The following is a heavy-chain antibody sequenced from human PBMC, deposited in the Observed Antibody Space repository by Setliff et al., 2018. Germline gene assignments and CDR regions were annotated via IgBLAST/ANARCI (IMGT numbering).Heavy chain of an antibody. CDR3: ARRVYYYGSGSGSGMDV. D-gene: IGHD3-10*01. CDR1: GYTFTSYG. V-gene: IGHV1-18*01. CDR2: IGAYNGNT. J-gene: IGHJ6*02. Sequence: GASVKVSCKASGYTFTSYGISWVRQAPGQGLEWMGWIGAYNGNTNYAQKLQGRVTMTTDTSTSTAYMELRSLRSDDTAVYYCARRVYYYGSGSGSGMDVWGQGTTVTVS.